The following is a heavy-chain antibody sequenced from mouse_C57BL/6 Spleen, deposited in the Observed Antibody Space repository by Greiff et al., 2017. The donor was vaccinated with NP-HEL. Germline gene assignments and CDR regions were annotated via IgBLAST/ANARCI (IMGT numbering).Heavy chain of an antibody. V-gene: IGHV3-6*01. D-gene: IGHD1-2*01. CDR1: GYSITSGYY. CDR2: ISYDGSN. Sequence: EVQLVESGPGLVKPSQSLSLTCSVTGYSITSGYYWNWIRQFPGNKLEWMGYISYDGSNNYNPSLKNRISITRDTSKNQFFLKLNSVTTEDTATYYCARPSTTAYYFDYWGQGTTLTVSS. CDR3: ARPSTTAYYFDY. J-gene: IGHJ2*01.